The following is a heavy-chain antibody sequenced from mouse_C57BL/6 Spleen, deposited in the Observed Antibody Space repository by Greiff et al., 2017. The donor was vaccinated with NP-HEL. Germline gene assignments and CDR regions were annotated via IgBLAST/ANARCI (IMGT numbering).Heavy chain of an antibody. D-gene: IGHD1-1*01. J-gene: IGHJ4*01. V-gene: IGHV1-54*01. Sequence: VQLQQSGAELVRPGTSVKVSCKASGYAFTNYLIEWVKQRPGQGLEWIGVINPGSGGTNYNEKFKGKATLTADKSSSTAYMQLSSLTSEDSAVYFCARDYGRDDAMDYWGQGTSVTVSS. CDR2: INPGSGGT. CDR3: ARDYGRDDAMDY. CDR1: GYAFTNYL.